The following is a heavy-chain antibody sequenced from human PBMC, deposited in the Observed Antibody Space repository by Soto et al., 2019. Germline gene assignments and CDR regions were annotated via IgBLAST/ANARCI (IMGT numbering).Heavy chain of an antibody. CDR3: ARAVENYYDSSGSLDP. CDR2: MDPNSGYT. J-gene: IGHJ5*02. Sequence: ASVKVSCKASGYTFTSYDINWVRQATGQGLEWMGWMDPNSGYTVYAQKFQGRVTITADESTSTAYMELSSLRSEDTAVYYCARAVENYYDSSGSLDPWGQGTLVTVSS. D-gene: IGHD3-22*01. V-gene: IGHV1-8*01. CDR1: GYTFTSYD.